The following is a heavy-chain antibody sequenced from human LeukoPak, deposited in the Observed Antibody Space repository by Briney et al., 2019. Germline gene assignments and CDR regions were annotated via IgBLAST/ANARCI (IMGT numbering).Heavy chain of an antibody. CDR2: IYYSGST. Sequence: SETLSLTCTVSGGSTSSDYWSWIRQSPGKGLEWIGYIYYSGSTYYNPSLKSRVTISVDTSKNQFSLKLSSVTAADTAVYYCARDMRYCSGGSCHDFDYWGQGTLVTVSS. J-gene: IGHJ4*02. CDR1: GGSTSSDY. V-gene: IGHV4-59*12. D-gene: IGHD2-15*01. CDR3: ARDMRYCSGGSCHDFDY.